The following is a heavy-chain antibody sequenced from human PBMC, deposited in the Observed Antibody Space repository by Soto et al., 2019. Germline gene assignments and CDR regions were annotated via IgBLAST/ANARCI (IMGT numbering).Heavy chain of an antibody. V-gene: IGHV3-23*01. D-gene: IGHD6-13*01. CDR3: ATSFPSSSWPPSDY. J-gene: IGHJ4*02. CDR2: ISGSGGST. CDR1: GFTFSSYA. Sequence: GGSLRLSCAASGFTFSSYAMSWVRQAPGKGLEWVSAISGSGGSTYYADSVKGRFTISRDNSKNTLYLQMNSLRAEDTAVYYCATSFPSSSWPPSDYWGQGTLVTVSS.